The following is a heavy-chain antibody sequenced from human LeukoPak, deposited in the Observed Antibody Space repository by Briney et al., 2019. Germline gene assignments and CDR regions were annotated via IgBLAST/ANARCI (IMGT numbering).Heavy chain of an antibody. J-gene: IGHJ3*02. V-gene: IGHV3-48*04. Sequence: GGSLRLSCAASGFTFRSYHMNWVRQAPGKGLEWVAFISTSGDTIYYVDSVKGRFTISRDNAKNSLYLQMNSLRAEDTAVYYCARWDAFDIWGQGTMVTVSS. CDR2: ISTSGDTI. CDR1: GFTFRSYH. CDR3: ARWDAFDI.